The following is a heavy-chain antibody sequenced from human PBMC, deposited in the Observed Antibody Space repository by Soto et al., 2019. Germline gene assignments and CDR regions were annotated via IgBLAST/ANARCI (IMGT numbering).Heavy chain of an antibody. D-gene: IGHD3-10*01. CDR2: IYYSGST. J-gene: IGHJ3*02. V-gene: IGHV4-59*08. CDR1: GGSISSYY. CDR3: ARRYGSSFDI. Sequence: QVQLQESGPGLVKPSETLSLTCTVSGGSISSYYWSWIRQPPGKGLKWTGYIYYSGSTNYNPSLKSRVHISLDTSKNQFSLKLISVTAAETAVYYCARRYGSSFDIWGQGTMVTVSS.